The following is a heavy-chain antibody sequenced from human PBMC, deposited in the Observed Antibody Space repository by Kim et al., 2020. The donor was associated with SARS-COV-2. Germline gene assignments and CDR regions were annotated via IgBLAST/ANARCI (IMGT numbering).Heavy chain of an antibody. V-gene: IGHV1-69*13. Sequence: SVKVSCKASGGTFSSYAISWVRQAPGQGLEWMGGIIPIFGTAKYAQKFQGRVTITADESTSTAYMELSSLRSEDTAVYYCARDSKGWELQSWYYYYYMDVWGKGTTVTVSS. CDR3: ARDSKGWELQSWYYYYYMDV. J-gene: IGHJ6*03. CDR2: IIPIFGTA. D-gene: IGHD1-26*01. CDR1: GGTFSSYA.